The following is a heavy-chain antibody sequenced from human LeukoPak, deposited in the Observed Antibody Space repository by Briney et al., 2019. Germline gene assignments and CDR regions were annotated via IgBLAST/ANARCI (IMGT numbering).Heavy chain of an antibody. CDR2: IIPVVSST. J-gene: IGHJ4*02. CDR3: ARGGSGWSNFDY. D-gene: IGHD6-19*01. Sequence: SVKVSCKASGGSLRNYGINWVRQAPGQGLEWMGMIIPVVSSTYYAQKFQGRVTITAVESTSTVNLEMNSLRVEDTAIYYCARGGSGWSNFDYWGQGTLVTVSS. V-gene: IGHV1-69*11. CDR1: GGSLRNYG.